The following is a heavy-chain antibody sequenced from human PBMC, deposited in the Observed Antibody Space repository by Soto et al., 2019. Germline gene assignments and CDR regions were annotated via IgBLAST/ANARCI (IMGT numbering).Heavy chain of an antibody. CDR3: ARENVGREHAEIDY. D-gene: IGHD3-10*01. CDR1: GGSISSVDYY. Sequence: QVQLQESGPGLVKPSQTLSLTCAVSGGSISSVDYYWSWIRHLPGEDLEWIGYIHYSGSTSYNPSLKSRVTMSVDTSKNQFSRKLRSVSAADTAVYYCARENVGREHAEIDYWGQGTLVTVSS. CDR2: IHYSGST. V-gene: IGHV4-31*11. J-gene: IGHJ4*02.